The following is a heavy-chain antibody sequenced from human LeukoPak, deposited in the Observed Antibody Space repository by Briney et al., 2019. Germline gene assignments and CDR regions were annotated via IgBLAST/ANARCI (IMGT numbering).Heavy chain of an antibody. CDR3: AREPYGGPTYQHAFDI. J-gene: IGHJ3*02. CDR2: IYYSGST. Sequence: SETLSLTCTVSGGSISSYYWSWIRQPPGKGLEWIGYIYYSGSTNYNPSLKSRVTISVDTSKNQFSLKLSSVTAADRAVYYCAREPYGGPTYQHAFDIWGQGTMVTVSS. D-gene: IGHD4-23*01. V-gene: IGHV4-59*01. CDR1: GGSISSYY.